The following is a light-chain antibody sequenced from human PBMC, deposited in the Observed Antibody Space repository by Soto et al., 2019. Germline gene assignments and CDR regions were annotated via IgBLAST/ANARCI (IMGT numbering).Light chain of an antibody. V-gene: IGLV2-23*02. Sequence: QSVLTQPASVSGSPGQSITISCTGTSSDVGSYNLVSWYQQHPGKAPKLMIYEVTKWPSGVSNRFSGSKSGNTASLTISGLQAEDESDYYCCSYAGSSTFYVFGTVTKVTVL. J-gene: IGLJ1*01. CDR2: EVT. CDR1: SSDVGSYNL. CDR3: CSYAGSSTFYV.